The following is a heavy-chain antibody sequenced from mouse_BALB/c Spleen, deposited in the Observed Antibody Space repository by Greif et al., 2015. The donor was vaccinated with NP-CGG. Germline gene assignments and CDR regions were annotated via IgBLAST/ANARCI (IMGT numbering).Heavy chain of an antibody. J-gene: IGHJ3*01. CDR3: APYYYGSSVFAY. CDR2: IDPANGNT. CDR1: GFNIKDTY. D-gene: IGHD1-1*01. V-gene: IGHV14-3*02. Sequence: EVQLVESGAELVKPGASVKLSCTASGFNIKDTYMHWVKQRPEQGLEWIGRIDPANGNTKYDPKFQGKATITADTSSNTAYLQLSSLTSEDTAVYYCAPYYYGSSVFAYWGQGTLVTVSA.